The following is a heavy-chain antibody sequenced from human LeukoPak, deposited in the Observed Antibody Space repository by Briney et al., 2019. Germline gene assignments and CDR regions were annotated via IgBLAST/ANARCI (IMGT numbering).Heavy chain of an antibody. Sequence: PGASLRLSCAASGFTFSSYAMSWVRQAPGEGLEWVSAISGSGGSTYYADSVKGRFTISRDNSKNTLYLQMNSLRAEDTAVYYCAKDHLWFGELYYWGQGTLVTVSS. CDR3: AKDHLWFGELYY. CDR1: GFTFSSYA. V-gene: IGHV3-23*01. CDR2: ISGSGGST. J-gene: IGHJ4*02. D-gene: IGHD3-10*01.